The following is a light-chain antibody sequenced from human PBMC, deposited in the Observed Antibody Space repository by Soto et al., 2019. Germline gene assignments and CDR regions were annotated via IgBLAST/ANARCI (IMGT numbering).Light chain of an antibody. J-gene: IGKJ4*01. Sequence: DIQMTPSPSSLSASVGDRVTITGRASQGLSHFLACYQQKPGKVPRLLIYGASTLQSGVPSRFSVSGAGTDFALTISRLQTEDVATYDCQMYNSAPPRFTFGGGTKVEI. V-gene: IGKV1-27*01. CDR3: QMYNSAPPRFT. CDR2: GAS. CDR1: QGLSHF.